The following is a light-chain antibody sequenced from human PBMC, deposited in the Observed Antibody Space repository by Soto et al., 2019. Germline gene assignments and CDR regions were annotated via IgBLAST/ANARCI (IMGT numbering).Light chain of an antibody. J-gene: IGKJ1*01. Sequence: GDRVTITCRASQSISSWLAWYQQTQGKAPKLLIYKASTLKSGVPSRFRGSGSWTECTLTLSRLQPDDFETDYCQHYNSYSEAFGQGTKVDIK. CDR2: KAS. CDR3: QHYNSYSEA. V-gene: IGKV1-5*03. CDR1: QSISSW.